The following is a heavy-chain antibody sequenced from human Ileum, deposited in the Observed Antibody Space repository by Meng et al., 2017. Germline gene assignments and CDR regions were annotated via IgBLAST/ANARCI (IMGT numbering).Heavy chain of an antibody. D-gene: IGHD6-19*01. CDR1: GYNFISAT. CDR3: ARTQWLVLFHFDS. J-gene: IGHJ4*02. V-gene: IGHV1-3*01. Sequence: SVKVSCKASGYNFISATIHWVRQAPGQRLEWIGWINPGKGNTKYSQNFQGRVIMTRDTSASTAYMELDSLTSEDTAVYYCARTQWLVLFHFDSWGQGTRVTVSS. CDR2: INPGKGNT.